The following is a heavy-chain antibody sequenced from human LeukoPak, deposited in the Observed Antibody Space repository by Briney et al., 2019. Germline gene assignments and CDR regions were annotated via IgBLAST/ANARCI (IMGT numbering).Heavy chain of an antibody. D-gene: IGHD3-16*01. V-gene: IGHV3-23*01. Sequence: QTGGSLRLSCAASGFTVSSYAMSWVRQPPGKGLEWVSLISGNGGSTYYADSVKGRFTISRDSSKNTLFLQMNSLRAEDTAVYYCAKDDGGATWGYYFDYWGQGTLVTVSS. CDR3: AKDDGGATWGYYFDY. J-gene: IGHJ4*02. CDR1: GFTVSSYA. CDR2: ISGNGGST.